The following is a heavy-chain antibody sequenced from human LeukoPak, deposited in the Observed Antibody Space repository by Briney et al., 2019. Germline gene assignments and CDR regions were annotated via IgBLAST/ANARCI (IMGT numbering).Heavy chain of an antibody. Sequence: GESLKISGKGSGYSFTSYWIGWVRQMPGKGLERMGIIYPGDSDTRYSPSFQGQVTISADKSISTAYLQWSSLKASDTAMYYCARRDLGYCSSTSCYTFDYWGQGTLVTVSS. J-gene: IGHJ4*02. V-gene: IGHV5-51*01. CDR1: GYSFTSYW. CDR3: ARRDLGYCSSTSCYTFDY. D-gene: IGHD2-2*02. CDR2: IYPGDSDT.